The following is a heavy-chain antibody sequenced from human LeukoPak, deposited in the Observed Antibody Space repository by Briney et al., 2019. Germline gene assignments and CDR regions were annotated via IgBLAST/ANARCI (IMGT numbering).Heavy chain of an antibody. CDR2: IYYSGST. CDR1: GGSISSYY. V-gene: IGHV4-59*01. CDR3: ARGSTSYEGDY. D-gene: IGHD2-2*01. Sequence: SETLSLTCTVSGGSISSYYWSWIRQPPGKGLEWIGYIYYSGSTNYNPSLKSRVTISVDTSKNQFSLKLSSVTAADTAVYYCARGSTSYEGDYWGQGTLVTVSS. J-gene: IGHJ4*02.